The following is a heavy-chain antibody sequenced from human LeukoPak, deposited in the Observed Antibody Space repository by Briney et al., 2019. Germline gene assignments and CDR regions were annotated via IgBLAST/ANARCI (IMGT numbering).Heavy chain of an antibody. D-gene: IGHD4/OR15-4a*01. CDR3: ARDSPYRTSGVPTILGGDY. CDR1: GFTFSSYW. CDR2: IKQDGSEK. V-gene: IGHV3-7*01. Sequence: PGGSLRLSCAASGFTFSSYWMSWVRQAPGKGLEWVANIKQDGSEKYYVDSVKGRFTISRDNAKNSLYLQMNSLRAEDTAVYYCARDSPYRTSGVPTILGGDYWGQGTLVTVSS. J-gene: IGHJ4*02.